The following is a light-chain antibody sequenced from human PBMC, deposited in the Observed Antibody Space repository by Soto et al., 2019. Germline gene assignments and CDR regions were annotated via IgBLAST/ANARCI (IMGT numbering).Light chain of an antibody. V-gene: IGKV3-20*01. J-gene: IGKJ2*01. CDR2: GAS. CDR3: QQYGSSPPYT. Sequence: EIVLTQSPGTLSLSPGERATLSCRASQSVSSSYLAWYQQKPGQAPRLLIYGASSRATGIPDRFSGSGSGTEFTLNISRLEPEDFAVYSCQQYGSSPPYTFGQGTKLEIK. CDR1: QSVSSSY.